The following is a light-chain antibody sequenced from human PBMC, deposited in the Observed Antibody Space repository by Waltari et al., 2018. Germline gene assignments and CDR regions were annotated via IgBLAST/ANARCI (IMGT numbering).Light chain of an antibody. J-gene: IGKJ5*01. CDR3: HQYGSSPLT. CDR2: AAS. V-gene: IGKV3-20*01. CDR1: QSVRYDF. Sequence: EIVLTQSPGTLSLSPGDRATLSCRASQSVRYDFLAWYQQKPGQAPRLFISAASRRASGLPDRFSASGSGTDFSLTISGLEPEDFAVYYCHQYGSSPLTFGQGTRLEIK.